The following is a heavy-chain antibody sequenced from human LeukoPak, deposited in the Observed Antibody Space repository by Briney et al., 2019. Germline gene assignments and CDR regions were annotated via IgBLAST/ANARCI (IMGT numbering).Heavy chain of an antibody. CDR2: ISYDGSNK. CDR3: AKPARTVTTYFDY. CDR1: GFTFSSYG. Sequence: GGSLRLSCAASGFTFSSYGMHWVRQAPGKGLEWVAVISYDGSNKYYADSVKGRFTISRDNSKNTLYLQMNSLRAEDTAVYYCAKPARTVTTYFDYWGQGTLVTVSS. V-gene: IGHV3-30*18. J-gene: IGHJ4*02. D-gene: IGHD4-17*01.